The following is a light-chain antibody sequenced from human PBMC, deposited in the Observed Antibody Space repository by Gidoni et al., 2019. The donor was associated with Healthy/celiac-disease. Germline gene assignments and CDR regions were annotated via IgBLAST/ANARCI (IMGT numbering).Light chain of an antibody. CDR2: AAS. CDR3: QQYDSHPPT. J-gene: IGKJ3*01. CDR1: QDISNY. Sequence: DMQMTQSPYSLSASVGDRVTITWQASQDISNYLDWYQQKPGKDPKLLIYAASNLETGVPSRFSGSGSGTEFTFTISSLQPEDIATYYCQQYDSHPPTFGPGTKVDIK. V-gene: IGKV1-33*01.